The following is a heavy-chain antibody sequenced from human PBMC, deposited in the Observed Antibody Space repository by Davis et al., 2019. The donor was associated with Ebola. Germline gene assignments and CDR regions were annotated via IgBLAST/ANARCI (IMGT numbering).Heavy chain of an antibody. V-gene: IGHV4-34*01. J-gene: IGHJ4*02. CDR2: INHTGST. D-gene: IGHD3-16*01. Sequence: SETLSPTCAVFGRSFSDYYWTWIRQPPGKGLEWIGEINHTGSTSYNPSLKSRVTISVDTSKNQSSLKLTSVTAADTAVYYCASFTFGRGGYWGQGTLVNVSS. CDR3: ASFTFGRGGY. CDR1: GRSFSDYY.